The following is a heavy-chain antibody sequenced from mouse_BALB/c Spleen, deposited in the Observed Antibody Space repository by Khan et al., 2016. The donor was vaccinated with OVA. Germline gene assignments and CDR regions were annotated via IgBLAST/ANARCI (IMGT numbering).Heavy chain of an antibody. CDR1: GYSITSDYA. Sequence: EVQLQESGPGLVKPSQSLSLTCTVTGYSITSDYAWNWIRQFPGNKLEWMGYITYGGNTSYNPSLKSRISITRDTSKNQFFLQLNSVTTEDTATYYCASFDYWGQGTTLTVSS. CDR2: ITYGGNT. V-gene: IGHV3-2*02. J-gene: IGHJ2*01. CDR3: ASFDY.